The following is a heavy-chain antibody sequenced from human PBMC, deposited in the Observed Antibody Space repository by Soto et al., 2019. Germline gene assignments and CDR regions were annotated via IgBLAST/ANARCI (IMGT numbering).Heavy chain of an antibody. V-gene: IGHV5-10-1*01. Sequence: GESLKISCKGSGYSFTSYWISWVRQMPGKGLEWMGRIDPSDSYTNYSPSFQGHVTISGDNSKNTLYLQMNSLRAEGTAVYYCARDRRLRSGYSGPYYYYGMDVWGQGTTVTVSS. CDR1: GYSFTSYW. D-gene: IGHD3-3*01. CDR3: ARDRRLRSGYSGPYYYYGMDV. J-gene: IGHJ6*02. CDR2: IDPSDSYT.